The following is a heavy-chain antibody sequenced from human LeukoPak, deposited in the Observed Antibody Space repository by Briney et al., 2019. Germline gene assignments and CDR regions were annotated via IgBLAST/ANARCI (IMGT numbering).Heavy chain of an antibody. J-gene: IGHJ4*02. V-gene: IGHV3-74*01. CDR1: GFTFSTYS. D-gene: IGHD6-25*01. CDR3: ARESEAAGTYYLDH. CDR2: IHKDGLHT. Sequence: PGGSLRLSCAASGFTFSTYSMNWVRQAPGKGLMWVSRIHKDGLHTWYADSMKGRFTISRDNAENTVYLQLNSLRVEDTAVYYCARESEAAGTYYLDHWGQGNLVTVSS.